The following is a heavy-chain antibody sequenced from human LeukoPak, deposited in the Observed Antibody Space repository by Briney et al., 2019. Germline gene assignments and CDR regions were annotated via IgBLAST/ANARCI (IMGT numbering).Heavy chain of an antibody. Sequence: SETLSLTCTVSGGSISSSSYYWGWIRQPPGKGLEWIGEINHSGSTNYNPSLKSRVTISVDTSKNQFSLKLSSVTAADTAVYYCARASRRYYYYYGMDVWGQGTTVTVSS. CDR3: ARASRRYYYYYGMDV. J-gene: IGHJ6*02. CDR2: INHSGST. D-gene: IGHD6-6*01. V-gene: IGHV4-39*07. CDR1: GGSISSSSYY.